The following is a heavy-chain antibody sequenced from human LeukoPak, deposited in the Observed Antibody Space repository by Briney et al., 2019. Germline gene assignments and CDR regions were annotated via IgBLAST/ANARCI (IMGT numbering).Heavy chain of an antibody. CDR1: GGSISSYY. CDR3: ARGGGYGSGSYYFDY. J-gene: IGHJ4*02. D-gene: IGHD3-10*01. V-gene: IGHV4-59*12. Sequence: PSETLSLTCTVSGGSISSYYWSWIRQPPGKGLEWIGYIYYSGSTNYNPSLKSRVTMSVDTSKNQFSLKLSSVTAADTAVYYCARGGGYGSGSYYFDYWGQGTLVTVSA. CDR2: IYYSGST.